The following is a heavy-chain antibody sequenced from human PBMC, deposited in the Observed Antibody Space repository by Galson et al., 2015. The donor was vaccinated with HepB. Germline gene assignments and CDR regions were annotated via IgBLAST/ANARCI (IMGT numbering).Heavy chain of an antibody. D-gene: IGHD3-10*01. Sequence: SVKVSCKASGGTFSTYAINWVRQAPGQGPEWLGGIIPMFGTAKYAQKFQGRVTITADESTSTAYMELSSLRSEDTAVYYCARDLGSGSYYYDYWGQGTLVTVSS. V-gene: IGHV1-69*13. J-gene: IGHJ4*02. CDR2: IIPMFGTA. CDR3: ARDLGSGSYYYDY. CDR1: GGTFSTYA.